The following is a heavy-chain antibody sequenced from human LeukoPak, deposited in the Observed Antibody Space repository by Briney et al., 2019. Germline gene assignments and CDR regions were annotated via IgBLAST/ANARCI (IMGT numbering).Heavy chain of an antibody. CDR2: ISGSSSRI. V-gene: IGHV3-48*01. Sequence: PGGSLRLSCAASGFTFRNYAMSWVRQAPGKGLEWVSYISGSSSRIYYADSVKGRFTISRDNAKTSLYLQMNSLRAEDTAVYYCARAPPDYGGYTNDYWGQGTLVTVSS. CDR3: ARAPPDYGGYTNDY. D-gene: IGHD4-23*01. J-gene: IGHJ4*02. CDR1: GFTFRNYA.